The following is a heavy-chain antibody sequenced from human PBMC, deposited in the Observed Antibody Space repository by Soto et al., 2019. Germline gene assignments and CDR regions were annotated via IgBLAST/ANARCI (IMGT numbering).Heavy chain of an antibody. V-gene: IGHV3-30*18. Sequence: QVQLVESGGDVVQPGRSLRLSCAASGFTFSSYGMHWVLQAPGKGLEWVAVISYDGSNKYYADSVKGRFTISRDNSKNTLYLQMNSLRAEDTAVYYCAKDTIAVAPTFDYWGQGTLVTVSS. CDR2: ISYDGSNK. CDR3: AKDTIAVAPTFDY. D-gene: IGHD6-19*01. J-gene: IGHJ4*02. CDR1: GFTFSSYG.